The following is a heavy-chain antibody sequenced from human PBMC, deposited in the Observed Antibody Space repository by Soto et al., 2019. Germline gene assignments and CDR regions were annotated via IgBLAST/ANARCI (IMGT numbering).Heavy chain of an antibody. CDR3: ARALPEVIAGRTLSSPDY. D-gene: IGHD6-6*01. CDR2: INAGNGNT. V-gene: IGHV1-3*01. J-gene: IGHJ4*02. CDR1: GYTFTSYA. Sequence: ASVKVSCKASGYTFTSYAMHWVRQAPGQRLEWMGWINAGNGNTKYSQKFQGRVTFIRDTSASTAYMELSSLRSEDTAVYYCARALPEVIAGRTLSSPDYWGQGTLVTVSS.